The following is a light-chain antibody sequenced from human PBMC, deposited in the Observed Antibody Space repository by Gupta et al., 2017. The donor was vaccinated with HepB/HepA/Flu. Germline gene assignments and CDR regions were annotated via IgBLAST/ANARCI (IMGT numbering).Light chain of an antibody. V-gene: IGKV4-1*01. Sequence: MVMMQSLDSLAVSVGERFTINYTSSLSVLYNLNNKNYTGGYQQRPGQPPNLLFYWASTREYGVPDRFSGSEYGTDFTLPISGLQAEDVAVYYCQQDDSVPNPFGQGTEVEIK. J-gene: IGKJ1*01. CDR1: LSVLYNLNNKNY. CDR2: WAS. CDR3: QQDDSVPNP.